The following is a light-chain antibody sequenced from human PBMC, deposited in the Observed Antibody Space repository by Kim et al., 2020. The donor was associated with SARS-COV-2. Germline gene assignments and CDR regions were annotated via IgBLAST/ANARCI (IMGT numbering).Light chain of an antibody. J-gene: IGKJ4*01. Sequence: AIRMTQSPSSFSASTGDRVTITCRASQGISSYLAWYQQKPGKAPKLLIYAASTLQSGVPSRFSGSGSGTDFTLTISCLQSEDFATYYCQQYYSYHALTFGGGTKVDIK. CDR2: AAS. CDR1: QGISSY. CDR3: QQYYSYHALT. V-gene: IGKV1-8*01.